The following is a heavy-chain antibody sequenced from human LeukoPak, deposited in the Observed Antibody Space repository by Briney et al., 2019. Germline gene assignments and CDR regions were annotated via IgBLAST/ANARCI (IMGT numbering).Heavy chain of an antibody. CDR3: AKELGYYDSSGSPSDAFDI. D-gene: IGHD3-22*01. Sequence: GGSLRLSCAASGFTFSSYGMHWVRQAPGKGLEWVAVISYDGSNKYYADSVKGRFTISRDNSKNTLCLQMNSMRADDTAVYYCAKELGYYDSSGSPSDAFDIWGQGTMVTVSS. V-gene: IGHV3-30*18. CDR1: GFTFSSYG. CDR2: ISYDGSNK. J-gene: IGHJ3*02.